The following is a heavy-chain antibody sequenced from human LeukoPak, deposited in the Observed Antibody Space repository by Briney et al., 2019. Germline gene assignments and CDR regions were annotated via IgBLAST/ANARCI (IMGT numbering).Heavy chain of an antibody. J-gene: IGHJ5*02. D-gene: IGHD3-3*01. Sequence: GSLRLSCAASGFTFSSYTMNWVRQAPGKGLEWVSCITSSSRYICYADSVKGRFTISRDNAKNSLYLQVNSLRAEDTAVYYCARARLDSWSGYAYGPFDQWGQGTLVTVSS. CDR1: GFTFSSYT. V-gene: IGHV3-21*01. CDR3: ARARLDSWSGYAYGPFDQ. CDR2: ITSSSRYI.